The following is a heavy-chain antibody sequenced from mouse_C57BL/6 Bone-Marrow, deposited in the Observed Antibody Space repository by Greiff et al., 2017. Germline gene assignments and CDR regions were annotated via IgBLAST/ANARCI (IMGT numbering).Heavy chain of an antibody. CDR3: TTPFYYYGSRRFDY. J-gene: IGHJ2*01. CDR2: IDPENGDT. CDR1: GFNIKDDY. Sequence: EVKLVESGAELVRPGASVKLSCTASGFNIKDDYMHWVKQRPEQGLEWIGWIDPENGDTEYASKFQGKATITADTSSNTAYLQLSSLTSEDTAVYYCTTPFYYYGSRRFDYWGQGTTLTVSS. D-gene: IGHD1-1*01. V-gene: IGHV14-4*01.